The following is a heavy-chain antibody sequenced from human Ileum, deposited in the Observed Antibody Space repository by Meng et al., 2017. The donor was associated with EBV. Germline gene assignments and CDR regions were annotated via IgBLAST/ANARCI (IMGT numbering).Heavy chain of an antibody. CDR1: GDRVSSDKTA. Sequence: QLPVQGSGPGLVKPAQSLSSSCVIYGDRVSSDKTAWNWIRQSPSRGLEWLGRTYRRSRWYYDYALSVKSRINISPDTSKNQVSLQLNSVTDEDTGIYYCATSRIAKFDRWGQGTLVTVSS. CDR3: ATSRIAKFDR. CDR2: TYRRSRWYY. J-gene: IGHJ5*02. V-gene: IGHV6-1*01.